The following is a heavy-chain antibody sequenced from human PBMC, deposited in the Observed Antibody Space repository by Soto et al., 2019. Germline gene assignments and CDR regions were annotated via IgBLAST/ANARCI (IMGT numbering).Heavy chain of an antibody. Sequence: QVQLVESGGGVAQPGRSLRLSCAASGFTFSSYAMHWVRQAPGKGLEWVAVISYDGSNKYYADSVKGRFTISRDNSKNTLYLQMNSLRAEDTAVYYCAREGLVPAATPWFDYWGQGTLVTVSS. CDR1: GFTFSSYA. D-gene: IGHD2-2*02. J-gene: IGHJ4*02. CDR3: AREGLVPAATPWFDY. CDR2: ISYDGSNK. V-gene: IGHV3-30-3*01.